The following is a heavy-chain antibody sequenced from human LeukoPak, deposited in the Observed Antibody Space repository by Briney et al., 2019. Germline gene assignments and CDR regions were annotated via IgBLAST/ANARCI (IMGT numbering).Heavy chain of an antibody. CDR3: ARDTPLRLENWFDP. V-gene: IGHV1-69*01. J-gene: IGHJ5*02. CDR1: GGTFSSYA. CDR2: IITILGTA. Sequence: GSSVKVSCKASGGTFSSYAISWVRQAPGQGLEWMGGIITILGTAKYAQKFQGRVTITADESTTTAYMELSSLRSEDTAVYYCARDTPLRLENWFDPWGQGTLVTVSS. D-gene: IGHD1-1*01.